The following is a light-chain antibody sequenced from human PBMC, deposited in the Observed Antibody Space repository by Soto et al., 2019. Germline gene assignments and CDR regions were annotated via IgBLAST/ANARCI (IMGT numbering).Light chain of an antibody. Sequence: DIVLTQSPLSLPVTPGEPASISCRSSQSLLHSNGNIYLDWYLQKPGQSPQLLIYLGSIRASVVPDRFSGSGSGTDFTLKITRVEAEDVGVYYCMQAVQTPRTFGQGTKVEIK. J-gene: IGKJ1*01. CDR3: MQAVQTPRT. CDR1: QSLLHSNGNIY. CDR2: LGS. V-gene: IGKV2-28*01.